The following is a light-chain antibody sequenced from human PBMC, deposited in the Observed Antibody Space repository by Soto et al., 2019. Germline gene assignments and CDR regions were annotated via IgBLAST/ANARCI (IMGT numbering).Light chain of an antibody. CDR1: SSDVGGYNY. Sequence: QSALTQPASVSGSPGQSITISCTGTSSDVGGYNYVSWYQQHPGKAPKLMIYDVSNRPSGVANRFSGSKSGNTASLTISGLQAEAAADYYCSSYTSSSFYVFGTGTKVTVL. V-gene: IGLV2-14*01. CDR3: SSYTSSSFYV. CDR2: DVS. J-gene: IGLJ1*01.